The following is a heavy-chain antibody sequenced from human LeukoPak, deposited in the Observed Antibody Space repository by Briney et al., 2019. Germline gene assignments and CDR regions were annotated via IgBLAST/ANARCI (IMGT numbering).Heavy chain of an antibody. CDR1: GFTFSSHG. Sequence: GGSLRLSCAASGFTFSSHGMHWVREAPDKGLEWVALIWYDGSDKYYEDSVKRRFSISRYNSKNTLYLQMNSLRTEDRAVFYCATDIADDSSAYPDYWGQGALVTVSS. V-gene: IGHV3-30*02. J-gene: IGHJ4*02. D-gene: IGHD3-22*01. CDR2: IWYDGSDK. CDR3: ATDIADDSSAYPDY.